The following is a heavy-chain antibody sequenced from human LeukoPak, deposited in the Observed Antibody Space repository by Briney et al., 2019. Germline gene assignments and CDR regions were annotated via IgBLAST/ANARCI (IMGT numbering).Heavy chain of an antibody. CDR1: GYTLTELS. CDR2: FDPEDGET. Sequence: ASVKVSCKVSGYTLTELSMHWVRHAPGKGLEWMGGFDPEDGETIYAQKFQGRVTMTEDTSTDTAYMELISLRSEDTAVYYCATGPNDYGGYGAGFDYWGQGTLVTVSS. CDR3: ATGPNDYGGYGAGFDY. V-gene: IGHV1-24*01. J-gene: IGHJ4*02. D-gene: IGHD4-17*01.